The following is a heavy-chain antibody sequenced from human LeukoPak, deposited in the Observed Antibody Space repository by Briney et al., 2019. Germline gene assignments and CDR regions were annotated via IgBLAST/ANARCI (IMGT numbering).Heavy chain of an antibody. J-gene: IGHJ4*02. Sequence: PGGSLRLSCAASGFSFRNYGMHWVRQAPGKGLEWVAVISYDASNKYYADSVKGRFTISRDNSKNTLYLQMDSLRVEDTAVYYCATVRLRPTYYFDYWGQGTLVTVSS. D-gene: IGHD4-17*01. V-gene: IGHV3-30*03. CDR1: GFSFRNYG. CDR2: ISYDASNK. CDR3: ATVRLRPTYYFDY.